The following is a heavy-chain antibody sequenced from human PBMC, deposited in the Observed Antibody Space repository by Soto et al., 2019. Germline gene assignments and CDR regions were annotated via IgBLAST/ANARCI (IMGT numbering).Heavy chain of an antibody. J-gene: IGHJ4*02. Sequence: ASVKVSCKASGYTFTSYGISWVRQAPGQGLEWMGGIIPYFGTANYAQKFQGRVTITTDESTSTAYMELSSLRSEDTAVYYCARYCSSTSCEDRDDYWGQGTLVTVSS. CDR2: IIPYFGTA. V-gene: IGHV1-69*05. CDR1: GYTFTSYG. D-gene: IGHD2-2*01. CDR3: ARYCSSTSCEDRDDY.